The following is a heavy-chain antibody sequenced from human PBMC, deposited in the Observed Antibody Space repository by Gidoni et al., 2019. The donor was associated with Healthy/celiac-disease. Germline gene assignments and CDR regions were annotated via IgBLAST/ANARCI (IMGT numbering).Heavy chain of an antibody. V-gene: IGHV1-69*01. CDR2: IIPIFGTP. J-gene: IGHJ5*02. CDR3: ARDLPQDGFLEWSPPSFDP. D-gene: IGHD3-3*01. CDR1: GGTFSSYA. Sequence: QVQLVQSGAEVKKPGSSVKVSCKASGGTFSSYALSWVRQAPGQGLEWMGGIIPIFGTPNYAQKFQGRVTITADESTSTAYMELSSLRSDDTAVYYCARDLPQDGFLEWSPPSFDPWGQGTLVTVSS.